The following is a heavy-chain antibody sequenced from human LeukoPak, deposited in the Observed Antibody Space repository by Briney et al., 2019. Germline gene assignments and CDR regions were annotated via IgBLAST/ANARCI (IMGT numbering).Heavy chain of an antibody. CDR1: GFTFSSYG. D-gene: IGHD4-17*01. V-gene: IGHV3-33*01. Sequence: PGRSLRLSCAASGFTFSSYGMHWVRQAPGKGLEWVAVIWYDGNNKYYADSVKGRFTISRDNAKNSLYLQMNSLRAEDTAVYYCARYGDYAFDYWGQGTLVTVSS. CDR3: ARYGDYAFDY. J-gene: IGHJ4*02. CDR2: IWYDGNNK.